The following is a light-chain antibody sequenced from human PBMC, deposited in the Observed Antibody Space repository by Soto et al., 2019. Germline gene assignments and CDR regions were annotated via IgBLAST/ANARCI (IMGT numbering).Light chain of an antibody. V-gene: IGLV2-14*01. CDR3: SSYTSSSTLV. CDR1: NSDVGGYNY. CDR2: EVS. J-gene: IGLJ2*01. Sequence: QSLPTPPACVSGSPGQSITIPCTASNSDVGGYNYGSWYQQHPGKAPKIMIYEVSNRPSGISNRFSGSKSGNTASLTLSGLQAEDEADYYCSSYTSSSTLVFGGGTQLTVL.